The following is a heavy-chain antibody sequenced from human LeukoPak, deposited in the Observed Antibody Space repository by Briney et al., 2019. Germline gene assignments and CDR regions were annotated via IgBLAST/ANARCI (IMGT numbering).Heavy chain of an antibody. J-gene: IGHJ4*02. CDR1: GFTFSDYT. D-gene: IGHD1-26*01. CDR2: ISSGGTYK. V-gene: IGHV3-21*01. Sequence: GGSLRLSCAASGFTFSDYTMNWVRQAPGKGLEWVSSISSGGTYKYYADSVKGRFTISRDNAQSSLYLQMNSLRAEDTAVYYCARGATYAYYQDYWGQGTLVTVSS. CDR3: ARGATYAYYQDY.